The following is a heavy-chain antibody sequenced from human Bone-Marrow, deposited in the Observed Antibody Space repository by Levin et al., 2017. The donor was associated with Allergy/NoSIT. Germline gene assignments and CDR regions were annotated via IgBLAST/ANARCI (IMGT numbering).Heavy chain of an antibody. CDR2: ISSRGST. D-gene: IGHD2-2*01. CDR1: GGALNDYY. J-gene: IGHJ5*02. Sequence: SETLSLTCSVSGGALNDYYWSWTRQPPGKGLEWIGYISSRGSTDYNPSLKSRVTISVDTSKNLFSLKLTYVTPADMGVYYCAREIVLPATIRPFDLWGQGTLVTVSS. CDR3: AREIVLPATIRPFDL. V-gene: IGHV4-59*01.